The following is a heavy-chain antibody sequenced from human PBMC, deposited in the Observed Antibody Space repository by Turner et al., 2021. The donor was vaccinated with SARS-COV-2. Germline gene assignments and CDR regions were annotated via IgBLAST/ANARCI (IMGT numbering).Heavy chain of an antibody. CDR2: LHYTGST. J-gene: IGHJ4*02. CDR1: GGSIITYY. CDR3: ARVPCVRGPDCRRFDY. Sequence: QVQLQESGPGLVKPSETLSLTCTVSGGSIITYYWTWIRQPPGKGLEWIGYLHYTGSTNYNPSLESRVTISVDTSKNQFSLKLNSVTSADTAVYYCARVPCVRGPDCRRFDYWGQGTLVTVSS. D-gene: IGHD2-21*02. V-gene: IGHV4-59*01.